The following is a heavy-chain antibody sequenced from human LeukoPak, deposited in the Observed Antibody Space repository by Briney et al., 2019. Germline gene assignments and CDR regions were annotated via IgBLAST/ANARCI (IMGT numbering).Heavy chain of an antibody. CDR1: GYSFTGYY. V-gene: IGHV1-2*02. Sequence: GASVKVSCKASGYSFTGYYMHWVRQAPGQGLEWMGWINPDSGGTYYAQNFQGRATMTRDTSINTVYMDLSSLGSDDTAVYYCASDRAGKTVTHLIDYWGQGTLVTVSS. D-gene: IGHD4-17*01. J-gene: IGHJ4*02. CDR3: ASDRAGKTVTHLIDY. CDR2: INPDSGGT.